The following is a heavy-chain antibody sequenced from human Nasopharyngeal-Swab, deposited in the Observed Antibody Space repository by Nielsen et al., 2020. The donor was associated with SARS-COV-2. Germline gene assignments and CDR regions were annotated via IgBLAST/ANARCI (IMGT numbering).Heavy chain of an antibody. V-gene: IGHV1-46*01. CDR3: ARDPAPAVDSSSSLDYYYGMDV. CDR1: GYTFTSYY. J-gene: IGHJ6*02. Sequence: VKVSCRASGYTFTSYYMHWVRQAPGQGLEWMGIINPSGGSTSYAQKFQGRVTMTRDTSTSTVYMEVSSLRAEATAVYYSARDPAPAVDSSSSLDYYYGMDVWGQGTTVTVSS. CDR2: INPSGGST. D-gene: IGHD6-6*01.